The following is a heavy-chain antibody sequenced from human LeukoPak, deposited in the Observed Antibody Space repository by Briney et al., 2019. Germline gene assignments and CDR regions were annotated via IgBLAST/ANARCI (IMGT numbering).Heavy chain of an antibody. CDR2: FSYSGST. Sequence: SETLYLTCTVSGGSISSGDYYWSWIRQPPGTGLEWNGYFSYSGSTYYNPSLKSRVTISLNTSKNQFSLKLSSVTAADTAVYYCARAVDYYGSGSYYKRWFDPWGQGTLVTVSS. J-gene: IGHJ5*02. CDR1: GGSISSGDYY. CDR3: ARAVDYYGSGSYYKRWFDP. V-gene: IGHV4-30-4*08. D-gene: IGHD3-10*01.